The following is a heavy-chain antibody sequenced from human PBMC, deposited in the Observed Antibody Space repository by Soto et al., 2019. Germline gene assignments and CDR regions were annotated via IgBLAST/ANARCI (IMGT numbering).Heavy chain of an antibody. V-gene: IGHV3-23*01. CDR3: AKCLICWSPGYYYRMDV. D-gene: IGHD6-13*01. CDR2: IGPNLVST. Sequence: EVQLLESGGGLVQPGGSLRLSCAASGFAVGGYHMSWVRHAPGKGLEWVSSIGPNLVSTYYADSVEGRFIISRDSSQNTLFLQMNSLRADDTAVYYCAKCLICWSPGYYYRMDVCGQGTTGTVSS. CDR1: GFAVGGYH. J-gene: IGHJ6*02.